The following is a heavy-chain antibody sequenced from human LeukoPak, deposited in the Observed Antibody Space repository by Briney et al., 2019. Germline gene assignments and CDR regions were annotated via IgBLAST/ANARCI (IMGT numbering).Heavy chain of an antibody. CDR2: IYYCGST. J-gene: IGHJ4*02. CDR1: GGSISSSSYY. D-gene: IGHD2-2*01. V-gene: IGHV4-39*01. CDR3: ARPQGYQLLDFEY. Sequence: SETLSLTCTVYGGSISSSSYYWGRLRQPPGKGPEWIGSIYYCGSTYYNPPLKSRVTIPVHTSKNQFSLKLSSVTAADTAVYYCARPQGYQLLDFEYWGRAALVSVSS.